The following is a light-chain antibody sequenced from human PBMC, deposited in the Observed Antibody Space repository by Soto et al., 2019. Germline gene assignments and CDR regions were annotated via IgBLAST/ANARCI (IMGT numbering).Light chain of an antibody. J-gene: IGLJ1*01. V-gene: IGLV2-11*01. CDR3: CSYAGGYSYV. CDR1: GSDVGGYNF. CDR2: DVS. Sequence: QSALTQPRSVSESPGQSVTISCTGTGSDVGGYNFVSWYQQHPGKAPKLIIYDVSKRPSGVPDRFSGSKSGYTASLTISVLQAEDEGDYYCCSYAGGYSYVFGTGTKVTVL.